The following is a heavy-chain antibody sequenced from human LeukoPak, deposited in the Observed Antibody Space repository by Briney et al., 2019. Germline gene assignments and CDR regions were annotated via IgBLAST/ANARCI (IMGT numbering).Heavy chain of an antibody. J-gene: IGHJ6*02. CDR3: ARDRAPYSSSWFDYYYYGMDV. CDR2: ISYDGSNK. V-gene: IGHV3-30-3*01. CDR1: GFTFSSYA. Sequence: PGGSLRLSCAASGFTFSSYAMHWVRQAPGKGLEWVAVISYDGSNKYYADSVKGRFTISRDNSENTLYLQMNSLRAEDTAVYYCARDRAPYSSSWFDYYYYGMDVWGQGTTVTVSS. D-gene: IGHD6-13*01.